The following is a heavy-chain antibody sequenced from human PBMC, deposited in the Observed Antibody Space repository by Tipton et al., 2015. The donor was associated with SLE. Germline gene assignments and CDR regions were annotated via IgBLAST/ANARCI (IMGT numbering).Heavy chain of an antibody. Sequence: TLSLTCAVYGGSFSGYYWSWIRQPPGKGLEWIGEINHSGSTNYNPSLKSRVTISVDTSKNQFSLKLSSVTAADTAVYYCARPHYDFRSGNWSDPWGQGTLVTVSS. J-gene: IGHJ5*02. CDR3: ARPHYDFRSGNWSDP. CDR2: INHSGST. D-gene: IGHD3-3*01. V-gene: IGHV4-34*01. CDR1: GGSFSGYY.